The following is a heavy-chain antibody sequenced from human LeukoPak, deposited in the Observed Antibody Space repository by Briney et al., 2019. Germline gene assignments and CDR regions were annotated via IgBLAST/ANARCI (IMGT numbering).Heavy chain of an antibody. CDR1: GYTFTTYD. D-gene: IGHD3-16*01. CDR2: MNPHSGNT. J-gene: IGHJ4*02. V-gene: IGHV1-8*01. CDR3: AGDGSRTWGLAY. Sequence: ASVKVSCKASGYTFTTYDVSWVRQAPGQGLEWVGWMNPHSGNTGYAHKFQGRVTMTRDTSINTAYMELTSLTADDTAVFYRAGDGSRTWGLAYCGQGTLVAVSS.